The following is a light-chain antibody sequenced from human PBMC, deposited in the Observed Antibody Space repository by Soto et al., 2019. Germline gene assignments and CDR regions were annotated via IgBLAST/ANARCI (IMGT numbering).Light chain of an antibody. V-gene: IGLV2-23*02. CDR3: CSYAGSSTLGV. Sequence: QSVLTQPASVSGSPGQSITISCTGTSSDVGSYNLVSWYQQHPGKAPKLMIYEVSKRPSGVSNRFSGSKSGNTASLTISGLQAEYEADYYCCSYAGSSTLGVFGGGTKLTVL. CDR1: SSDVGSYNL. CDR2: EVS. J-gene: IGLJ3*02.